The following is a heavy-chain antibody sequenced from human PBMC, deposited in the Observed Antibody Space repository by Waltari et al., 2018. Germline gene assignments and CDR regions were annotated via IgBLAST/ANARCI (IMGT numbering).Heavy chain of an antibody. V-gene: IGHV5-51*03. J-gene: IGHJ4*02. Sequence: EVQLVQSGAEVKKPGESLKISCKGSGYSFTSYWIGWVRQMPGKGLEWGGIIDPGDSDTRYSPSFQGQVTISADKSISTAYLQWSSLKASDTAMYYCVTTPHATISVFDCWGQGTLVTVSS. D-gene: IGHD1-1*01. CDR1: GYSFTSYW. CDR2: IDPGDSDT. CDR3: VTTPHATISVFDC.